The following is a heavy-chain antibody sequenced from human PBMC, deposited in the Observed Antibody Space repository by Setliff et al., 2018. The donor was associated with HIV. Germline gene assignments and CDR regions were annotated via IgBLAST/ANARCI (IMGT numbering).Heavy chain of an antibody. Sequence: ASVKVSCKASGYIFTRYYMHWVRQAPGQGLEWMGIINPSGGSTNYAQKFQDRVTMTRDTSTSTVYMELSSLRSEDTAVYYCARDVESEIGTITGVSDIWGQGTRVTVSS. D-gene: IGHD1-1*01. V-gene: IGHV1-46*01. CDR1: GYIFTRYY. J-gene: IGHJ3*02. CDR2: INPSGGST. CDR3: ARDVESEIGTITGVSDI.